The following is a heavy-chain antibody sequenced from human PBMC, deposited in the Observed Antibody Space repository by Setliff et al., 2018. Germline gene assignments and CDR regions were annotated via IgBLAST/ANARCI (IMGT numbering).Heavy chain of an antibody. CDR3: TRPALDLEFDL. CDR2: VSGSRTT. D-gene: IGHD1-1*01. V-gene: IGHV3-23*01. Sequence: GGSLRLSCAASGFTFSDYYMSWIRQAPGKGLQWVATVSGSRTTYYADSVKGRFSISRDNSKNTVDLEMRSLTADDTALYYCTRPALDLEFDLWGQGTRVTVSS. J-gene: IGHJ4*02. CDR1: GFTFSDYY.